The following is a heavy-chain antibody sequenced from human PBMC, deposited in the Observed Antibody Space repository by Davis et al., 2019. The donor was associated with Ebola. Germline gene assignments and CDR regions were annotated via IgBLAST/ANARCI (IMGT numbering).Heavy chain of an antibody. CDR3: ARDGPGTEGDY. D-gene: IGHD3-10*01. J-gene: IGHJ4*02. Sequence: ASVKVSCKASGYTFTGYYMHWVRQAPGQGLEWMGWINPNSGGTNYAQKFQGRVTMTRDTSTSTVYMELSSLRSEDTAVYYCARDGPGTEGDYWGQGTLVTVSS. CDR1: GYTFTGYY. V-gene: IGHV1-2*02. CDR2: INPNSGGT.